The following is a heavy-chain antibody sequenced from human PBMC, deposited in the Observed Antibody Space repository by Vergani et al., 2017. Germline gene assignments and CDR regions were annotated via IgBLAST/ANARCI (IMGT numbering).Heavy chain of an antibody. J-gene: IGHJ4*02. V-gene: IGHV3-21*01. Sequence: EVQLVESGGGLVKPGGSLRLSCAASGFTFSSYSMNWVRQAPGKGLEWVSSISSSSSYIYYADSVKGRFTISRDNAKNSLYLQMNSLRAEDTAVYYCARDENWDIVVVPAASFDYWGQGTLVTVSS. CDR1: GFTFSSYS. CDR2: ISSSSSYI. CDR3: ARDENWDIVVVPAASFDY. D-gene: IGHD2-2*01.